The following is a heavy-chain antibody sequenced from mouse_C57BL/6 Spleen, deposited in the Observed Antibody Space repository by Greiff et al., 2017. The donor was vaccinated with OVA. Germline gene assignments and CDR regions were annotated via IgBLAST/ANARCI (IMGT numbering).Heavy chain of an antibody. CDR2: ISGGGGNT. V-gene: IGHV5-9*01. D-gene: IGHD2-5*01. J-gene: IGHJ2*01. Sequence: DVMLVESGGGLVKPGGSLKLSCAASGFTFSSYTMSWVRQTPEKRLEWVATISGGGGNTYYPDSVKGRFTISRDNAKNTLYLQMSSLRSEDTALYYCARQSNYYFDYWGQGTTLTVSS. CDR1: GFTFSSYT. CDR3: ARQSNYYFDY.